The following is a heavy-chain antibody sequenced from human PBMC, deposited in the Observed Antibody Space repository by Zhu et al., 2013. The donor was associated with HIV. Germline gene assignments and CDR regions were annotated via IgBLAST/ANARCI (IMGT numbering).Heavy chain of an antibody. CDR1: GYTFTNYH. CDR3: AKGRCDRCYSVDY. V-gene: IGHV1-2*02. Sequence: QVQLVQSAAEVKETGASVKVSCKTSGYTFTNYHVEWVRQAPGQGLEWMGWINPNSGVTNYAQNFQGRVTMSRDTSISTVYMELSGLRSDDTAIYYCAKGRCDRCYSVDYWGQGTLVTVSS. J-gene: IGHJ4*02. D-gene: IGHD2-15*01. CDR2: INPNSGVT.